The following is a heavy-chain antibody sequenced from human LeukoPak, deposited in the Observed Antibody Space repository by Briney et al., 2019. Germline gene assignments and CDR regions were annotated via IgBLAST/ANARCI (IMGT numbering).Heavy chain of an antibody. CDR3: AKDDSSGYYYWDY. V-gene: IGHV3-23*01. J-gene: IGHJ4*02. D-gene: IGHD3-22*01. Sequence: GGSLRLSCAASGFTFSSYAMSWVRQAPGKGLEWVSAISGSGGSTYYADSVKGRFTISRDNSKNTLYLQMNSQRAEDTAVYYCAKDDSSGYYYWDYWGQGTLVTVSS. CDR1: GFTFSSYA. CDR2: ISGSGGST.